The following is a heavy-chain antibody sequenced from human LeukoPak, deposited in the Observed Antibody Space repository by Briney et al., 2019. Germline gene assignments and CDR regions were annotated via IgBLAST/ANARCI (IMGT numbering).Heavy chain of an antibody. J-gene: IGHJ6*02. Sequence: PGGSLRLSCAASGFTFSRYWVTWVRQAPGRGLEWVANIKQDGSEKHYVDSVKGRFTISRDNAKNSLYLQMNTLRAEDTAVYYCARAGYYDTALYYYYGMDVWGQGTTVTVSS. CDR3: ARAGYYDTALYYYYGMDV. CDR2: IKQDGSEK. D-gene: IGHD3-22*01. CDR1: GFTFSRYW. V-gene: IGHV3-7*01.